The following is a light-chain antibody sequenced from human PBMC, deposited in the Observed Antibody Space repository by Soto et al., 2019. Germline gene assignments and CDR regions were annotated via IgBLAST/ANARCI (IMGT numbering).Light chain of an antibody. V-gene: IGLV2-14*01. Sequence: QSALTQPASVSGSPGQSITISCTGTSSDIGAYNSVSWYQHHPGKAPKLIVFQVSFRPSAVSDRFSGSKSDNTASLTISGLQTEDEADYYCLSYTVSSTFVFGTGTRSPS. CDR1: SSDIGAYNS. CDR3: LSYTVSSTFV. J-gene: IGLJ1*01. CDR2: QVS.